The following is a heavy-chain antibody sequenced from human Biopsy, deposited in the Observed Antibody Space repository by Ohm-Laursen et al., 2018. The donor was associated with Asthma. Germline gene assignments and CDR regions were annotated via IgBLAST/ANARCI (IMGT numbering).Heavy chain of an antibody. CDR3: ARGYSGSDRIVYYYSGLEV. D-gene: IGHD5-12*01. J-gene: IGHJ6*02. CDR2: IIPVLGTP. V-gene: IGHV1-69*13. CDR1: GDSFSNYA. Sequence: ASAKGSCKASGDSFSNYAISWVRQAPGQGLEWMGGIIPVLGTPDHAQMFEGRVTITADESTSTAYMELSSLSSEDTAVYYWARGYSGSDRIVYYYSGLEVWGQGTAVTVSS.